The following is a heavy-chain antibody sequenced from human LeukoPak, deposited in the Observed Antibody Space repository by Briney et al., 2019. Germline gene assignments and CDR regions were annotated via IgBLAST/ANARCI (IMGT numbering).Heavy chain of an antibody. CDR3: ARGDRLGYCTNGVCYPTDY. CDR2: ISGSSSYT. Sequence: GGSLRLSCAASGFSFSIYSMNWVRQAPGKGLEWVSSISGSSSYTYYADSVKGRFTISRDNAKNSLYLQMNSLRAEDTAVYYCARGDRLGYCTNGVCYPTDYWGQVTLVTVSS. J-gene: IGHJ4*02. D-gene: IGHD2-8*01. CDR1: GFSFSIYS. V-gene: IGHV3-21*01.